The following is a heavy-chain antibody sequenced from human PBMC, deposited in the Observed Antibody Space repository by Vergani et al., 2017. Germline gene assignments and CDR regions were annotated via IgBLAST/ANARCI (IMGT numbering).Heavy chain of an antibody. D-gene: IGHD2-15*01. CDR3: AREGVGYCSGGSCNWFDP. J-gene: IGHJ5*02. V-gene: IGHV1-69*12. CDR1: GGTFSSYA. Sequence: QVQLVQSGAEVKKPGSSVKVSCKASGGTFSSYAISWVRQAPGQGLEWMGGIIPISGTANYAQKFQGRVTITADESTSTAYMELSSLRSEDTAVYYCAREGVGYCSGGSCNWFDPWGQGTLVTVSS. CDR2: IIPISGTA.